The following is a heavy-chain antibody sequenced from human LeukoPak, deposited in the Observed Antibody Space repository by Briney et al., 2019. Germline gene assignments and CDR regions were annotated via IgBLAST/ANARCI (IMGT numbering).Heavy chain of an antibody. J-gene: IGHJ4*02. CDR2: IIPIFGTA. CDR1: GGTFSSYA. Sequence: SVKVSCKASGGTFSSYAISWVRQAPGQGLEWMGGIIPIFGTANYAQKFQGRVTITADESTSTAYMELSSLRSEDAAVYYCAAGEYYDILTGYSLALDYWGQGTLVTVSS. V-gene: IGHV1-69*01. CDR3: AAGEYYDILTGYSLALDY. D-gene: IGHD3-9*01.